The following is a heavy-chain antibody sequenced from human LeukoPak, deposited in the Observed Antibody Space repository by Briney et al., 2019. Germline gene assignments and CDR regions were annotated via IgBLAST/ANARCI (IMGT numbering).Heavy chain of an antibody. CDR3: AREGGYSGFTDD. D-gene: IGHD5-12*01. V-gene: IGHV3-48*04. Sequence: GGSLRLSCAASGFTFSSYSMNWVRQAPGKGLEWVSYISASTSTIYYADAVKGRFTISRDNAKDSLYLQMNSLRAEDTALYYCAREGGYSGFTDDWGQGTLVTVSS. J-gene: IGHJ4*02. CDR1: GFTFSSYS. CDR2: ISASTSTI.